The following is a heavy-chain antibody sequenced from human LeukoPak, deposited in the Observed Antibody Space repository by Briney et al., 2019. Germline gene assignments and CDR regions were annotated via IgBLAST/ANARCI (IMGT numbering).Heavy chain of an antibody. D-gene: IGHD1-14*01. J-gene: IGHJ4*02. CDR1: EFTFSDYA. V-gene: IGHV3-23*01. CDR2: ITGSGGST. Sequence: GGSLRLSCVASEFTFSDYAMSWVRQAPGKGLEWVSAITGSGGSTYYADSVKGRFTISRDNAKNTVFLQMNSLRAEDTAVYYCIRGGGTRDYYYYFDYWGEGALVTVSS. CDR3: IRGGGTRDYYYYFDY.